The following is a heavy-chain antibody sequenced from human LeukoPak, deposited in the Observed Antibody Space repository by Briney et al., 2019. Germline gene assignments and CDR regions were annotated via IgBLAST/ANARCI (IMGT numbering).Heavy chain of an antibody. J-gene: IGHJ4*02. V-gene: IGHV1-69*04. CDR3: AREGPIRAPSPMDY. Sequence: SVKVSCKASGGTFSSYAISWVRQAPGQGLAWMGRIIPIFGIANYAQKFQGRVTITADKSTSTAYMELSSLRSEDTAVYYCAREGPIRAPSPMDYWGQGSLVTVSS. CDR1: GGTFSSYA. CDR2: IIPIFGIA.